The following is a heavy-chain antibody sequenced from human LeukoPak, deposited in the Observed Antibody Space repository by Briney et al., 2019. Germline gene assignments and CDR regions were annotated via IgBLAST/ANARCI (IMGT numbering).Heavy chain of an antibody. Sequence: ASVKVSCKASGYTFTGYYMHWVRQAPGQGLEWMGRIIPIFGTANYAQKFQGRVTITTDESTSTAYMELSSLRSEDTAVYYCARDPFGGSYQQDYYMDVWGKGTTVTVSS. CDR2: IIPIFGTA. J-gene: IGHJ6*03. CDR3: ARDPFGGSYQQDYYMDV. D-gene: IGHD1-26*01. V-gene: IGHV1-69*05. CDR1: GYTFTGYY.